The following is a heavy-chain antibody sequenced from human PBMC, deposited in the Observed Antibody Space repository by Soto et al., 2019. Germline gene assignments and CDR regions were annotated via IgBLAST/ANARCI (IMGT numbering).Heavy chain of an antibody. CDR3: ATEDDYNNYCDN. V-gene: IGHV4-31*03. Sequence: QVQLQESGPGLVKPSQTLSLTCTVSGGSISSGGYYWDWIRQHPGKGLEWIGYISSSGSTYYNPSLRSRVTISVDTSKNQCSLRLNSVTAADTAVYYCATEDDYNNYCDNWGQGILVTVSS. CDR1: GGSISSGGYY. CDR2: ISSSGST. J-gene: IGHJ4*02. D-gene: IGHD4-4*01.